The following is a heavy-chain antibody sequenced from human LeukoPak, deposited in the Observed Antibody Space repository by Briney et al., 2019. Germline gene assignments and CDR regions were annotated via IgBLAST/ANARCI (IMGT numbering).Heavy chain of an antibody. CDR3: ARLLRAAYPPPDY. V-gene: IGHV4-39*01. D-gene: IGHD2-15*01. CDR2: IHYRGNA. CDR1: GASIYGTTYF. J-gene: IGHJ4*02. Sequence: SETLSLTCNVSGASIYGTTYFWGWIRQPPGKGLEWIGTIHYRGNAYYNPSLKIRVTISVDTSKNQFSLKLNSVTAAGTAVYYCARLLRAAYPPPDYWGQGTLVTVS.